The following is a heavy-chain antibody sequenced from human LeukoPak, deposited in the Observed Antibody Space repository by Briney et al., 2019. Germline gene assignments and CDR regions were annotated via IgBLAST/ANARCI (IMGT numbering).Heavy chain of an antibody. V-gene: IGHV4-39*07. CDR2: IHYSGST. CDR1: GGSISSSSYY. J-gene: IGHJ3*02. CDR3: AVEGAKGDAFDI. Sequence: SETLSLTCTVSGGSISSSSYYWAWIRQPPGKGLEWIGSIHYSGSTYYNPSLKSRVTISVDTSKNQFSLKLSSVTAADTAVYYCAVEGAKGDAFDIWGQGTMVTVSS. D-gene: IGHD1-26*01.